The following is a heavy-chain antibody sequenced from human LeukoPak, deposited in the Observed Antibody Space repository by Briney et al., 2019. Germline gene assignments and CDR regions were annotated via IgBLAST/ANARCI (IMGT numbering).Heavy chain of an antibody. Sequence: WGSLRLSCAASGFTFSSYAMHWGRQAPGKGLEWVAVISYDGSNKYYADSVKGRFTISRDNSKNTLYLQMNSLRAEDTALYYCAKSVAIYFYYGLDVWGQGTTVTVSS. D-gene: IGHD3-3*01. J-gene: IGHJ6*02. CDR1: GFTFSSYA. V-gene: IGHV3-30-3*02. CDR2: ISYDGSNK. CDR3: AKSVAIYFYYGLDV.